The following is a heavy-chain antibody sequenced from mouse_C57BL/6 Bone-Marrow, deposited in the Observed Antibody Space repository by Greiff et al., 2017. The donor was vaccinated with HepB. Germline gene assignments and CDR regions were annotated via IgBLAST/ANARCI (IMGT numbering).Heavy chain of an antibody. CDR2: IHPSDSDT. CDR3: AIREITTVVATRYAMDY. V-gene: IGHV1-74*01. CDR1: GYTFTSYW. J-gene: IGHJ4*01. Sequence: QVQLKQPGAELVKPGASVKVSCKASGYTFTSYWMHWVKQRPGQGLEWIGRIHPSDSDTNYNQKFKGKATLTVDKSSSTAYMQLSSLTSEDSAVYYCAIREITTVVATRYAMDYWGQGTSVTVSS. D-gene: IGHD1-1*01.